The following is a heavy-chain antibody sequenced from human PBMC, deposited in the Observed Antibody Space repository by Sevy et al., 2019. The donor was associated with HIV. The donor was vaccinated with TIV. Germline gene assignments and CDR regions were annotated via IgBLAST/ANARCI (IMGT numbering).Heavy chain of an antibody. J-gene: IGHJ6*02. CDR3: AREGSYGDCRFPYNYGLDV. CDR1: GFTFSAYW. CDR2: IYQDGTEK. Sequence: GGSLRLSCAASGFTFSAYWMSWVRQAPGKGLEWVANIYQDGTEKYYVDSVKGRFTISRDNAKNSLYLQMNSLRAEDTAVYYCAREGSYGDCRFPYNYGLDVWGQGTTVTVSS. V-gene: IGHV3-7*01. D-gene: IGHD1-26*01.